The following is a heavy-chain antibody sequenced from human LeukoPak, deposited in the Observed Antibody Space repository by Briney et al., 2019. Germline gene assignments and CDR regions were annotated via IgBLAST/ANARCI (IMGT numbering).Heavy chain of an antibody. CDR3: AKDITAALGSH. V-gene: IGHV3-30*18. J-gene: IGHJ4*02. D-gene: IGHD1-26*01. Sequence: GRSLRLSCAASGFTFSSYGMHWVRQAPGKGLEWVAVISYDGSNKYYADSVKGRFTISKDNPKNTLYLQMNSLRAEDTAVYYCAKDITAALGSHWGQGTLVTVSS. CDR2: ISYDGSNK. CDR1: GFTFSSYG.